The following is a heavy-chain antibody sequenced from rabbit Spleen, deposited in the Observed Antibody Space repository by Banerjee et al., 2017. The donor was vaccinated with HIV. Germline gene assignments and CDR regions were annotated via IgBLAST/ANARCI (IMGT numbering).Heavy chain of an antibody. J-gene: IGHJ6*01. CDR1: GFSFSGGYY. CDR3: ARDTSSSFSSYGMDL. D-gene: IGHD1-1*01. Sequence: QEQLEESGGGLVQPEGSLTLTCTASGFSFSGGYYVAWVRQAPGKGLEWIACIETDSSGFTYFATWAIGRFTISKTSSTTVTLQVTSLTAADTATYFCARDTSSSFSSYGMDLWGQGTLVTVS. V-gene: IGHV1S45*01. CDR2: IETDSSGFT.